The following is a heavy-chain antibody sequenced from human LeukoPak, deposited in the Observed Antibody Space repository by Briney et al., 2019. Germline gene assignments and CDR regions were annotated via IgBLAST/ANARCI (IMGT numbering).Heavy chain of an antibody. J-gene: IGHJ4*02. CDR2: IIPIFGTA. CDR3: ARSGRGTYFYFDL. CDR1: GDTFSSYA. V-gene: IGHV1-69*06. D-gene: IGHD1-26*01. Sequence: ASVKVSCKASGDTFSSYAISWVRQAPGQGLEWMGGIIPIFGTANYAQKFQGRVTITADTSTGTAYLDLTNLRFDDTAVYFCARSGRGTYFYFDLWGQGTLVTVSS.